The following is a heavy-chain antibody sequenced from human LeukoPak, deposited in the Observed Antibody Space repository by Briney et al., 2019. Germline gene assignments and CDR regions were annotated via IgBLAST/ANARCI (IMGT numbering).Heavy chain of an antibody. V-gene: IGHV4-39*01. D-gene: IGHD1-1*01. CDR3: ASYTLSNWNAFDI. Sequence: PSETLSLTCTVSGGSISSSSYFWGWIRQPPGKGLEWIVSMFHSGSTYYNPSLRSPVTISVDTSKNQFSLKLSSVTAADTAVYYCASYTLSNWNAFDIWGQGTMVTVSS. CDR1: GGSISSSSYF. CDR2: MFHSGST. J-gene: IGHJ3*02.